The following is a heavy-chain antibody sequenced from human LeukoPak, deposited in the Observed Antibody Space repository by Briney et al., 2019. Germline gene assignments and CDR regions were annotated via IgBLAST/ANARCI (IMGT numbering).Heavy chain of an antibody. CDR2: IYYSGST. V-gene: IGHV4-59*01. CDR3: ASGGERGYSCGYVDYYYGMDV. CDR1: GGSISSYY. J-gene: IGHJ6*02. Sequence: SETLSLTCTVSGGSISSYYWSWIRQPPGKGLEWIGYIYYSGSTNYNPSLKSRVTISVDTSKNQFSLKLSSVTAADTAVYYCASGGERGYSCGYVDYYYGMDVWGQGTTVTVSS. D-gene: IGHD5-18*01.